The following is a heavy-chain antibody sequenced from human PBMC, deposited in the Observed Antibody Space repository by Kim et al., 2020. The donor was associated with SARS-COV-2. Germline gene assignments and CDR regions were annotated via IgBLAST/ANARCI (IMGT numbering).Heavy chain of an antibody. CDR3: ARDAVSYGMDV. J-gene: IGHJ6*02. Sequence: GGSLRLSCAASGFTVSSNYMSWVRQAPGKGLEWVSVIYSGGSTYYADSEKGRYNISRANSRHKLYFQMNSLRAEDTAVYYWARDAVSYGMDVWGQGTTVTVSS. CDR1: GFTVSSNY. D-gene: IGHD3-16*01. CDR2: IYSGGST. V-gene: IGHV3-53*01.